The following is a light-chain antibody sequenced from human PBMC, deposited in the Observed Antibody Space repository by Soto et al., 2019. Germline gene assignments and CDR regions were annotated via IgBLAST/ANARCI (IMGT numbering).Light chain of an antibody. J-gene: IGLJ1*01. CDR2: DVI. CDR3: CSYAGSYTHV. CDR1: SSDVGAYIY. Sequence: QSVLTQPRSVSGPPGQSVTFSCTGTSSDVGAYIYVSWYQQHPGKAPKLIIYDVIKRPSGVPDRFSGSKSGNTASLTISGLQAEDEADYYCCSYAGSYTHVFGTGTKVTVL. V-gene: IGLV2-11*01.